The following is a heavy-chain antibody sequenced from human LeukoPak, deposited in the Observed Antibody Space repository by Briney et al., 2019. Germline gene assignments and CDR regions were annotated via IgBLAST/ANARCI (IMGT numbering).Heavy chain of an antibody. Sequence: LPGGSLRLSCAASGFTFSRSAMTWVRQGPGTGLEFVASIIYSGGATYYADSVKGPFTISRDNSKNTLYLQMNSLRAEDTALYYCAKDGLYYGGSEHVYYFDSWGQGTLVTVSS. CDR1: GFTFSRSA. J-gene: IGHJ4*02. V-gene: IGHV3-23*01. CDR3: AKDGLYYGGSEHVYYFDS. CDR2: IIYSGGAT. D-gene: IGHD2-21*01.